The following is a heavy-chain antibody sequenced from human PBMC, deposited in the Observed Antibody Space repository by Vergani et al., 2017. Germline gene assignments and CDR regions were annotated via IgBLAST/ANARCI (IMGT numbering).Heavy chain of an antibody. CDR2: ISYDGSNK. J-gene: IGHJ6*03. Sequence: QVQLVESGGGVVQPGRSLRLSCAASGFTFSSYAMHWVRQAPGKGLEWVAVISYDGSNKYYADSVNGRFTISRDNSKNTLYLQMNSLRAEDTAVYYCARGSEQQRVDYYYYMDVWGKGTTVTVSS. CDR1: GFTFSSYA. V-gene: IGHV3-30*01. CDR3: ARGSEQQRVDYYYYMDV. D-gene: IGHD6-13*01.